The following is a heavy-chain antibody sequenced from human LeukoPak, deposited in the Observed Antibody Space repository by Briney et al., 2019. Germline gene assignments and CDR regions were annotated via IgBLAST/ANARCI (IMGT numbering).Heavy chain of an antibody. CDR3: ARGPNEYSSSYPLDY. D-gene: IGHD6-6*01. V-gene: IGHV4-34*01. J-gene: IGHJ4*02. CDR1: GGSFSGCY. CDR2: INHSGST. Sequence: SETLSLTCAVYGGSFSGCYWSWIRQPPGKGLEWIGEINHSGSTNYNPSLKSRVTISVDTSKNQFSLKLSSVTAADTAVYYCARGPNEYSSSYPLDYWGQGTLVTVSS.